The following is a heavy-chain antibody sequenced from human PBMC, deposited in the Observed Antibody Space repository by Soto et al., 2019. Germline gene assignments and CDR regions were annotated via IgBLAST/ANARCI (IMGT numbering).Heavy chain of an antibody. J-gene: IGHJ6*02. CDR1: GGSFSFYY. Sequence: KPVETLSLTCAVYGGSFSFYYWNWIRQPPGKGLEWSGEINHSGSTNYNSSRKSRVTISVDTSKNHFSLKLSSVTAADTSVYYCARSYGDYVTGYYYNGFDVWGQGNTGTVSS. V-gene: IGHV4-34*01. CDR3: ARSYGDYVTGYYYNGFDV. CDR2: INHSGST. D-gene: IGHD4-17*01.